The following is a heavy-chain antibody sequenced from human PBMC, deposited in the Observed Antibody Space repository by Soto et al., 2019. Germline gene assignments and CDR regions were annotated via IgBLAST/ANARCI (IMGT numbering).Heavy chain of an antibody. CDR1: GGSISNYY. Sequence: SETLSLTCTVSGGSISNYYWTWIRQSPGKGPEWIGYVSHSGTTNYNPSLESRVTMSLDTSKNQFSLKLSSVTAAETAVYYCARQSSGWYNWFDPWGQGTLVTVSS. D-gene: IGHD6-19*01. V-gene: IGHV4-59*08. J-gene: IGHJ5*02. CDR3: ARQSSGWYNWFDP. CDR2: VSHSGTT.